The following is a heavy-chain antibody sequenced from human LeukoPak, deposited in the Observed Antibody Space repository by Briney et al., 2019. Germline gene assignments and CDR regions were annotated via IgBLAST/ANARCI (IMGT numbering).Heavy chain of an antibody. J-gene: IGHJ4*02. CDR2: IDWDDDK. CDR3: ARGSGSYGLSFDY. D-gene: IGHD1-26*01. CDR1: GFSVGTSGMR. V-gene: IGHV2-70*04. Sequence: SGPGLVKPTQTLILTCTLSGFSVGTSGMRVSWIRQPPGKALVWLASIDWDDDKFYSTSLKTSLTITKDTSKINMLLTMTTMDPVDTATYYCARGSGSYGLSFDYWGQGTLVTVSS.